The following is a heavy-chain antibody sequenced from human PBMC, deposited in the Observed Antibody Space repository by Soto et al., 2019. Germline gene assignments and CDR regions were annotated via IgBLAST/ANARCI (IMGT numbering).Heavy chain of an antibody. CDR2: INPSGGST. J-gene: IGHJ4*02. CDR1: GYTFTSYY. CDR3: ARGEPPLAVAGPFDY. V-gene: IGHV1-46*01. D-gene: IGHD6-19*01. Sequence: QVQLVQSGAEVKKPGASVKVSCKASGYTFTSYYMHWVRQAPGQGLEWMGIINPSGGSTSYAQKFQGRVTMTRDTSTSTVYMELSSLRSEDTAVYYCARGEPPLAVAGPFDYWGQGTLVTVPS.